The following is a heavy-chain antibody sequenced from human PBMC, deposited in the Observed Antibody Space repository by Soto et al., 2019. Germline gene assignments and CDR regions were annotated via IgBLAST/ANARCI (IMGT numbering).Heavy chain of an antibody. CDR2: ISAYNGNT. D-gene: IGHD3-22*01. CDR1: GYTFTSYG. CDR3: ARDGDSGGYFYYSGMDV. V-gene: IGHV1-18*04. J-gene: IGHJ6*02. Sequence: ASVKVSCKASGYTFTSYGISWVRQAPGQGLEWMGWISAYNGNTNYAQKLQGRVTMTTDTSTSTAYMELRSLRSDDTAVYYCARDGDSGGYFYYSGMDVWGQGTTGTVS.